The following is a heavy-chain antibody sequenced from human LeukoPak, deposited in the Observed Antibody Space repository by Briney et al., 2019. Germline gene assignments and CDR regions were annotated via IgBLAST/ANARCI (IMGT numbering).Heavy chain of an antibody. D-gene: IGHD3-3*01. Sequence: GASVKVSCKASGGTFSCYAISWVRQAPRQGLEWTGAIIPIFGTANYAQKFQGRVTITTDESTSTAYMELSSLRSEDTAVYYCAMGEITISRPDAFDIWGQGTMVTVSS. J-gene: IGHJ3*02. CDR1: GGTFSCYA. CDR2: IIPIFGTA. V-gene: IGHV1-69*05. CDR3: AMGEITISRPDAFDI.